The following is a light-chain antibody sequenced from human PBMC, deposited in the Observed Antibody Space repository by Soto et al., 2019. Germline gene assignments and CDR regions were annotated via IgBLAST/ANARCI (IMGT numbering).Light chain of an antibody. Sequence: DIQMTQSPSSLSASVGDRVTITCRASQSISSYLNWYQQKPGKAPKLLIYAASSLQSGGPPRFXGSGSGTDFTPTISSLQPEDFATYYCQQSYSTPPWTFGQGTKVEIK. J-gene: IGKJ1*01. CDR1: QSISSY. V-gene: IGKV1-39*01. CDR3: QQSYSTPPWT. CDR2: AAS.